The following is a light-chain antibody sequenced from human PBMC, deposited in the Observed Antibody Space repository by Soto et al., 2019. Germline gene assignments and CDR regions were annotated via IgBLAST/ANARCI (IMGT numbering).Light chain of an antibody. Sequence: SYELTQPPSVSVSPGQTASITCSGDKLGDKYASWYQQKPGQSPVLVIYQDTKRPSGIPKRFSGSNSGNTATLTISGTQAMVEADYYCQAWDSSIGVFGGGTKLTVL. CDR2: QDT. CDR1: KLGDKY. J-gene: IGLJ2*01. V-gene: IGLV3-1*01. CDR3: QAWDSSIGV.